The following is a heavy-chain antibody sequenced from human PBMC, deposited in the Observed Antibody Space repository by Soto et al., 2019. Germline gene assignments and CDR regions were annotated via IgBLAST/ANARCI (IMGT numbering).Heavy chain of an antibody. CDR2: IYYSGST. V-gene: IGHV4-39*01. D-gene: IGHD3-22*01. CDR1: GGSISSSSYY. Sequence: SESRSFTCTVCGGSISSSSYYWRWIRQPPGKGLEWIGSIYYSGSTYYNRSLKSRVTISVDTSKNQFSLKLSSVTAADTAVYYCTRGAYDSSGYYYGLDYFYYGMNVWGQGTTVIVS. CDR3: TRGAYDSSGYYYGLDYFYYGMNV. J-gene: IGHJ6*01.